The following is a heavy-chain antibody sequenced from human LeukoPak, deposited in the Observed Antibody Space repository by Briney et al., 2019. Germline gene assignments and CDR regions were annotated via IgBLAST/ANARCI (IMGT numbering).Heavy chain of an antibody. CDR2: IYYSGST. CDR1: GGSISSYY. Sequence: SETLSLTCTVPGGSISSYYWSWIRQPPGKGLEWIGYIYYSGSTNYNPSLKSRVTISVDTSKNQFSLKLSSVTAADTAVYYCARVVGYCSGGSCSPNFDYWGQGTLVTVSS. D-gene: IGHD2-15*01. CDR3: ARVVGYCSGGSCSPNFDY. J-gene: IGHJ4*02. V-gene: IGHV4-59*12.